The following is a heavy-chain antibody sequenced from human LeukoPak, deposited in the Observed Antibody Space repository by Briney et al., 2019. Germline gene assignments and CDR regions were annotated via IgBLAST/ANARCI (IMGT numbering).Heavy chain of an antibody. D-gene: IGHD5-24*01. CDR3: ARDGCNSTAYDAFDI. Sequence: GGSLRLSCAASGFTFSSYSMNWVRQAPGKGLEWVSYISSSSSTIYYADSVKGRFTISRDNAKNSLYLQMNSLRAEDTAVYYCARDGCNSTAYDAFDIWGQGTMVTVSS. CDR2: ISSSSSTI. V-gene: IGHV3-48*01. J-gene: IGHJ3*02. CDR1: GFTFSSYS.